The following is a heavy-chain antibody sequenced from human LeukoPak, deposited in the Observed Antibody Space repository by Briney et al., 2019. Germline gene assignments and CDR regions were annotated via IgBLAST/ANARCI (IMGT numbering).Heavy chain of an antibody. CDR1: GYTFTGYY. Sequence: ASVRVSCKASGYTFTGYYMHWVRQAPGQGREWMGWINPNSGGTNYAQKFQGRVTMTRDTSISTAYMELSRLRSDDTAVYYCARPQTYYYDSSGYHAFDIWCQGTMVTVSS. V-gene: IGHV1-2*02. D-gene: IGHD3-22*01. CDR2: INPNSGGT. J-gene: IGHJ3*02. CDR3: ARPQTYYYDSSGYHAFDI.